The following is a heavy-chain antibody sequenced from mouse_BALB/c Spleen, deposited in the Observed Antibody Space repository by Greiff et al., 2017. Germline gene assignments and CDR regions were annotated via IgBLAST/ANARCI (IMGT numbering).Heavy chain of an antibody. Sequence: DVKLQESGGGLVKPGGSLKLSCAASGFAFSSYDMSWVRQTPEKRLEWVAYISSGGGSTYYPDTVTGRFTISRDNAKNTLYLQMSSLKSEDTAMYYCARRGVYITYGDIDYWGQGTTLTVSS. J-gene: IGHJ2*01. D-gene: IGHD5-1*01. CDR1: GFAFSSYD. CDR2: ISSGGGST. CDR3: ARRGVYITYGDIDY. V-gene: IGHV5-12-1*01.